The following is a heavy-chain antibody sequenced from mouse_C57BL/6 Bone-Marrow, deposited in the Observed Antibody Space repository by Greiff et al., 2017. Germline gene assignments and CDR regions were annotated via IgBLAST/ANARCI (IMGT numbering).Heavy chain of an antibody. CDR2: IWRGGST. CDR3: ANYCSREYAMDY. D-gene: IGHD1-1*01. J-gene: IGHJ4*01. V-gene: IGHV2-5*01. CDR1: GFSFTSYG. Sequence: QVQLQQPGPGLVQPSQCLSITCTASGFSFTSYGIHWVRQSPGKGLEWLGVIWRGGSTDYTAAFMSRLGITKANSKSHVFLKMNNLHADDTAIYYCANYCSREYAMDYWGQGTSVTVSS.